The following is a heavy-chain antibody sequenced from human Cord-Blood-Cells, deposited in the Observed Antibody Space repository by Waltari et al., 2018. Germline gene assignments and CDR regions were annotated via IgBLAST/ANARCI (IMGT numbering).Heavy chain of an antibody. CDR2: ISSSSSYI. V-gene: IGHV3-21*01. CDR3: ARDSSSSWYYYYYGMDV. D-gene: IGHD6-13*01. CDR1: GFTFSSYS. J-gene: IGHJ6*02. Sequence: EVQLVESGGGLVKPGGSLRLSCAASGFTFSSYSMNWLRQAPGKGLEWVSSISSSSSYIYYADSVKGRFTISRDNAKNSLYLQMNSLRAEDTAVYYCARDSSSSWYYYYYGMDVWGQGTTVTVSS.